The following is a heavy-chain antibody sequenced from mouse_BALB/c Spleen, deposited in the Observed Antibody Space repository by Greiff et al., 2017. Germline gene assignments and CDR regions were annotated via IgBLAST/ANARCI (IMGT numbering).Heavy chain of an antibody. CDR3: ARKEGYYAMDY. V-gene: IGHV1S137*01. CDR1: GYTFTDYA. Sequence: QVQLKESGAELVRPGVSVKISCKGSGYTFTDYAMHWVKQSHAKSLEWIGVISTYYGDASYNQKFKGKATMTVDKSSSTAYMELARLTSEDSAIYYCARKEGYYAMDYWGQGTSVTVSS. CDR2: ISTYYGDA. J-gene: IGHJ4*01.